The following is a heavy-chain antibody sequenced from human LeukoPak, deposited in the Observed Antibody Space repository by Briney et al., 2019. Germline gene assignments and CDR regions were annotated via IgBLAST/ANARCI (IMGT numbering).Heavy chain of an antibody. CDR2: MNPNSGNT. CDR1: GYTFTSYD. CDR3: ARSGVIVGATTGGDY. Sequence: ASVKVSCKASGYTFTSYDINWVRQATGQGLEWMGWMNPNSGNTGYAQKFQGRVTMTRNTSISTAYMELSSLRSEDTVVYYCARSGVIVGATTGGDYWGQGTLVTVSS. D-gene: IGHD1-26*01. J-gene: IGHJ4*02. V-gene: IGHV1-8*01.